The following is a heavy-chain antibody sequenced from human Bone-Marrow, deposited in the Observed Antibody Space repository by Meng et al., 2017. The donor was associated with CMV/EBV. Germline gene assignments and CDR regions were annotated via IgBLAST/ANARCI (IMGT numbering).Heavy chain of an antibody. CDR3: AREVAYYDILTGYYTGYYYYGMDV. J-gene: IGHJ6*02. CDR1: GGSFSGYY. CDR2: INHSGST. Sequence: GSLRLSCAVYGGSFSGYYWSWIRQPPGKGLEWIGEINHSGSTYYNPSLKSRVTISVDTSKNQFSLKLSSVTAADTAVYYCAREVAYYDILTGYYTGYYYYGMDVWSQGTTVTGS. D-gene: IGHD3-9*01. V-gene: IGHV4-34*01.